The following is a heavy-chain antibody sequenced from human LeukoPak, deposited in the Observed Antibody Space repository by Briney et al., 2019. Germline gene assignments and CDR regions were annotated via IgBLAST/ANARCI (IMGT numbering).Heavy chain of an antibody. J-gene: IGHJ4*02. D-gene: IGHD3-9*01. CDR3: ARSYYDILTGPGPFDY. CDR1: GFTVSSNY. V-gene: IGHV3-53*04. CDR2: IYSGGST. Sequence: PGGSLRLSCAASGFTVSSNYMSWVRQAPGKGLEWVSVIYSGGSTYYADSVKGRFTISRHNSKNTLCLQMNSLRAEDTAVYYCARSYYDILTGPGPFDYWGQGTLVTVSS.